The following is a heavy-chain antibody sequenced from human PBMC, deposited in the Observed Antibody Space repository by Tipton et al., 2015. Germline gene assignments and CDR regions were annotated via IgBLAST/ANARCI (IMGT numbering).Heavy chain of an antibody. Sequence: QSGPEVKKPGSSVKVSCKASGGTFRNYGISWVRQAPGHGLEWMGRIIPVLSTIRYAGKFQDRVTISADESTRTVYMKLSSVTAADTAVYFCARGDPSYYDFWSGGLDVWGQGTTVTVSS. CDR1: GGTFRNYG. V-gene: IGHV1-69*11. J-gene: IGHJ6*02. D-gene: IGHD3-3*01. CDR2: IIPVLSTI. CDR3: ARGDPSYYDFWSGGLDV.